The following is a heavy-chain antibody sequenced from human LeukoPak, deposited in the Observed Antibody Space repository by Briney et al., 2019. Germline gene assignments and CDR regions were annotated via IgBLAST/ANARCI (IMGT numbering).Heavy chain of an antibody. CDR2: IYYSGST. V-gene: IGHV4-39*01. CDR3: ARHRPFGVADTYYWFDP. J-gene: IGHJ5*02. Sequence: SQTLSLTRTVSGGSISSSSNYWGWIRQPPGKGLEWIGSIYYSGSTYYNPSLKSRVTMSVDTSKNQFSLKLSSVTAADTAVYYCARHRPFGVADTYYWFDPWGQGTLVTVSS. D-gene: IGHD3-3*01. CDR1: GGSISSSSNY.